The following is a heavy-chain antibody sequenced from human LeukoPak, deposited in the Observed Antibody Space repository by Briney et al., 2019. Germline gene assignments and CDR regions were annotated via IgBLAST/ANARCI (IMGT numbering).Heavy chain of an antibody. CDR2: IYSSGST. CDR3: ARHRGGLAVAGMDV. V-gene: IGHV4-59*08. Sequence: SETLSLTCTVSGASISSYYWSWIRQPPGKGLEWIGYIYSSGSTNYNPSLKSRVTISVDTSKNQFSLKLSSVTAADTAVYYCARHRGGLAVAGMDVWGKGTTVTVSS. D-gene: IGHD6-19*01. J-gene: IGHJ6*03. CDR1: GASISSYY.